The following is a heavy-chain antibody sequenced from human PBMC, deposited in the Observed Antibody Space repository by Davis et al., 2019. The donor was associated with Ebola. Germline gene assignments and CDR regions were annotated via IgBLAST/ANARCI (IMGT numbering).Heavy chain of an antibody. CDR3: AREYYYGSGSSRFDY. D-gene: IGHD3-10*01. J-gene: IGHJ4*02. V-gene: IGHV4-59*11. CDR2: IYYSGST. CDR1: GGSISSHY. Sequence: SETLSLTCTVSGGSISSHYWSWIRQPPGKGLEWIGYIYYSGSTNYNPSLKSRVTISVYTSKNQFSLKLSSVTAADTAVYYCAREYYYGSGSSRFDYWGQGTLVTVSS.